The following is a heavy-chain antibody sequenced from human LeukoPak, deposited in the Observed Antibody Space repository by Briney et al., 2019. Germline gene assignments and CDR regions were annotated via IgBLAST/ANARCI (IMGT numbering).Heavy chain of an antibody. V-gene: IGHV4-39*01. CDR3: ARRDAHAFDI. Sequence: SETLSLTCSVSGGSISSSSYNWGWIRQPPGKGLEWIVSIHYTGTTYYNPSLQSRVTTSVDTSMNQFSLKLSSVTAADTAVYYCARRDAHAFDIWGQGTMVTVSS. J-gene: IGHJ3*02. CDR1: GGSISSSSYN. CDR2: IHYTGTT.